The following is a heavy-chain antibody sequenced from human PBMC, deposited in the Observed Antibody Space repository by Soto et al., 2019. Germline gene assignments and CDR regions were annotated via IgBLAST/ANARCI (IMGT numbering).Heavy chain of an antibody. CDR3: ARQSIAAAGPYWGNWFDP. J-gene: IGHJ5*02. D-gene: IGHD6-13*01. Sequence: SVKVYCKACGGTFSSYAISLVRQAPGQGLEWMGGIIPIFGTANYAQKFQGQVTISADKSISTAYLQWSSLKASDTAMYYCARQSIAAAGPYWGNWFDPWGQGTMVTVSS. V-gene: IGHV1-69*06. CDR2: IIPIFGTA. CDR1: GGTFSSYA.